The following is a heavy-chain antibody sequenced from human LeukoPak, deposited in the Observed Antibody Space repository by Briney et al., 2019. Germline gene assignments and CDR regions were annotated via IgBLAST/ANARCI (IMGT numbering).Heavy chain of an antibody. CDR2: ISHDGSNK. V-gene: IGHV3-30*03. D-gene: IGHD3-3*01. CDR3: ARESPVGPGLLDFDI. CDR1: GFTFTSYG. Sequence: PGGSLRLSCVAPGFTFTSYGMHWVRQAPGKGLEWVAVISHDGSNKYYADSVKGRFTISEESSQNRLYLQMNSLRAEDTAVYYCARESPVGPGLLDFDIWGQGTMVTVSS. J-gene: IGHJ3*02.